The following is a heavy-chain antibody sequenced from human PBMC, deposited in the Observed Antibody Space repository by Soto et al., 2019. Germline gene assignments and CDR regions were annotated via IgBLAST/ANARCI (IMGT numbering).Heavy chain of an antibody. CDR2: IRNIANSYTT. CDR3: GRRITGNPPAAGGN. CDR1: GFTFSDHY. Sequence: EVQLVESGGDLVQPGGSLRLSCAVSGFTFSDHYMDWVRQAPGKGLEWVGRIRNIANSYTTDYAASVKGRFTITRDDSTNSLYLQRSCLKSGDTAMYQCGRRITGNPPAAGGNWGQGTLVTVPS. V-gene: IGHV3-72*01. J-gene: IGHJ4*02. D-gene: IGHD1-20*01.